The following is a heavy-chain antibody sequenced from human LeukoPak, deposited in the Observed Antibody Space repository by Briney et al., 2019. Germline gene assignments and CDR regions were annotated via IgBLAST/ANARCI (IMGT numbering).Heavy chain of an antibody. V-gene: IGHV4-34*01. J-gene: IGHJ4*02. CDR1: GGSFNDYY. Sequence: SETLSLTCAFYGGSFNDYYWSWIRQPPGKGLEWIGEINRSGSANYNPSLKSRVTISVDTSKNQFSLMLSSVTAADTAVYYCASLHQVRGLTVFDYWGQGTLVTVSS. CDR2: INRSGSA. D-gene: IGHD3-10*01. CDR3: ASLHQVRGLTVFDY.